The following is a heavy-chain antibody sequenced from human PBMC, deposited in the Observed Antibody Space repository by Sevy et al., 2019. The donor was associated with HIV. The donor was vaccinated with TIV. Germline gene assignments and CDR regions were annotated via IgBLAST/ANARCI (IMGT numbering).Heavy chain of an antibody. D-gene: IGHD3-22*01. V-gene: IGHV1-24*01. CDR3: STTRDYYDSSGYPFDY. J-gene: IGHJ4*02. CDR1: GYTLTELS. CDR2: FDPEDGET. Sequence: ASVKVSCKVSGYTLTELSMHWVRQAPGKGLEWMETFDPEDGETIYAQKFQGRVTMTEDTSTDTAYMELSSLRSEDTAVYDCSTTRDYYDSSGYPFDYWGQGTLVTVSS.